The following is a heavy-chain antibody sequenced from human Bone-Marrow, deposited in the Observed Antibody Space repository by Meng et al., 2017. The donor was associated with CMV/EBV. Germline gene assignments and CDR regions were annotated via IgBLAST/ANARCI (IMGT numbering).Heavy chain of an antibody. CDR1: TFSRYG. Sequence: TFSRYGITWVRQAPGQGLEWMGGIIPISGTANHAQKFQDRVTITADKSTSTVYMELSSLRSEDTAVYYCARWVVGDGYAGPAGTFDYWGQGTLVTVSS. CDR3: ARWVVGDGYAGPAGTFDY. V-gene: IGHV1-69*06. D-gene: IGHD5-24*01. J-gene: IGHJ4*02. CDR2: IIPISGTA.